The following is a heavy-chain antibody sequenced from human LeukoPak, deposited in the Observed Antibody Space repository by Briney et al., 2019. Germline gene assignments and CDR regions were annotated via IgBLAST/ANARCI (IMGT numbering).Heavy chain of an antibody. CDR3: ASQTSGSYKTRTFDY. D-gene: IGHD1-26*01. Sequence: PSETLSLTCTVSGGSISNYYWSWIRQPPGKGLEWIGEINHSGSTNYNPSLKSRVTISVDTSKNQFSLKLSSVTAADTAVYYCASQTSGSYKTRTFDYWGQGTLVTVSS. CDR1: GGSISNYY. V-gene: IGHV4-34*01. CDR2: INHSGST. J-gene: IGHJ4*02.